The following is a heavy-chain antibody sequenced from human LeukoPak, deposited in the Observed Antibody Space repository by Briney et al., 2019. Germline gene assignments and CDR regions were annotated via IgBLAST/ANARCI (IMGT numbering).Heavy chain of an antibody. D-gene: IGHD3-3*01. CDR1: GFTFSSYA. CDR2: ISGSGGST. CDR3: AKDTKKYDFWSGYLFDY. V-gene: IGHV3-23*01. Sequence: GGSLRLSCAASGFTFSSYAMSWVRQAPGEGLEWVSAISGSGGSTYYADSVKGRFTISRDNSKNTLYLQMNSLRAEDTAVYYCAKDTKKYDFWSGYLFDYWGQGTLVTVSS. J-gene: IGHJ4*02.